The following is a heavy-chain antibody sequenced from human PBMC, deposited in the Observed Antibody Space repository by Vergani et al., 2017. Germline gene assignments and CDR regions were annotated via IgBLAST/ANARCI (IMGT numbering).Heavy chain of an antibody. J-gene: IGHJ6*02. CDR3: ARGGITMVRGVIPYYYYGMDV. Sequence: VQLQQWGAGLLKPSETLSLTCAVYGGSFSGYYRSWIRQPPGKGLEWVSAISGSGGSTYYADSVKGRFTISRDNSKNALYLQMNSLRAEDTAVYYCARGGITMVRGVIPYYYYGMDVWGQGTTVTVSS. D-gene: IGHD3-10*01. CDR2: ISGSGGST. CDR1: GGSFSGYY. V-gene: IGHV3-23*01.